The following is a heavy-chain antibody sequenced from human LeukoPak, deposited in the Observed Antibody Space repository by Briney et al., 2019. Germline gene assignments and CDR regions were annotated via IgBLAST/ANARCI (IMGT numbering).Heavy chain of an antibody. CDR2: ISWNSGSI. Sequence: PGRSLRLSCAASGFTFDDYAMHWVRQAPGKGLEWVSGISWNSGSIGYADSVKGRFTISRDNAKNSLYLQMNSLRAEDTALYYCANDSADTMVRGVSVDYWGQGTLVTVSS. D-gene: IGHD3-10*01. CDR3: ANDSADTMVRGVSVDY. J-gene: IGHJ4*02. V-gene: IGHV3-9*01. CDR1: GFTFDDYA.